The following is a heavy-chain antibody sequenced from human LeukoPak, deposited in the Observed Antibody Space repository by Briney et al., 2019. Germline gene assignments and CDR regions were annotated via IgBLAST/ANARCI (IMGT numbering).Heavy chain of an antibody. CDR3: ANFPSLDYGDRTAFDI. Sequence: GGSLRLSCAASGFTFSSYGMHWVRQAPGKGLEWVAVISYDGSNKYYADSVKGRFTISRDNSKNTLYLQMNSLRAEDTAVYYCANFPSLDYGDRTAFDIWGQGTMVTVSS. D-gene: IGHD4-17*01. CDR2: ISYDGSNK. CDR1: GFTFSSYG. V-gene: IGHV3-30*18. J-gene: IGHJ3*02.